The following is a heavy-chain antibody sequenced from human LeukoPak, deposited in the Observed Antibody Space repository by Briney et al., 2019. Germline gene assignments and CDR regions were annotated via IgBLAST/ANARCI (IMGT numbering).Heavy chain of an antibody. D-gene: IGHD1-26*01. CDR1: GGTFSSYA. Sequence: SVKVSCKASGGTFSSYAISWVRQAPGQGLEWMGGIIPIFGTANYAQKFQGKIPITAEETTSKAHFALSSLRSEDTAVYYCARGTLGATYYYYMDVWGKGTTVTVSS. J-gene: IGHJ6*03. CDR3: ARGTLGATYYYYMDV. CDR2: IIPIFGTA. V-gene: IGHV1-69*13.